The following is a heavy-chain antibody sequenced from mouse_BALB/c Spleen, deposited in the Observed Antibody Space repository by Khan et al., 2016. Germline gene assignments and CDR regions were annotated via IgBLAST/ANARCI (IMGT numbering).Heavy chain of an antibody. CDR3: ARSSCDYDVGFAY. CDR2: IDPANGNT. CDR1: GFNITDTY. D-gene: IGHD2-4*01. Sequence: EVQLQESGAELVKPGASVKLSCTATGFNITDTYMHWVKQRPEQGLEWIGRIDPANGNTKYDPKFQGKATITADTYSNTAYQQLSSMTSEDTAAYCCARSSCDYDVGFAYWGQGTLVTVSA. V-gene: IGHV14-3*02. J-gene: IGHJ3*01.